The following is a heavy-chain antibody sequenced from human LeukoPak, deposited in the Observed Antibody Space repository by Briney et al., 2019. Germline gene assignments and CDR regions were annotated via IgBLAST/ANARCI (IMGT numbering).Heavy chain of an antibody. CDR1: GFSFSDYY. D-gene: IGHD1-26*01. V-gene: IGHV3-11*01. J-gene: IGHJ6*02. CDR3: AGARSHYYGMDV. CDR2: LSSSGTTI. Sequence: GGSLRLSCAASGFSFSDYYMTWIRQAPGKGLEWVAYLSSSGTTIYYADSVKGRFTISRDNGRNSVYLQMNSLRDEDTAVYFCAGARSHYYGMDVWGQGTTVTVSS.